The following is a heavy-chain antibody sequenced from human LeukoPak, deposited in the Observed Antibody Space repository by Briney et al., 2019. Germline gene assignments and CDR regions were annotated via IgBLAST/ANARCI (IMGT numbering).Heavy chain of an antibody. Sequence: GGSLRLSCAASGFTFSSYSVNWVRQAPGKGVEWVSSISSSSSYIYYADSVKGRFTTSRDNAKNSLYLQMNSLRAEDTAVYYCAGSYSSSSLWYFDLWGRGTLVTVSS. V-gene: IGHV3-21*01. D-gene: IGHD6-6*01. CDR2: ISSSSSYI. J-gene: IGHJ2*01. CDR1: GFTFSSYS. CDR3: AGSYSSSSLWYFDL.